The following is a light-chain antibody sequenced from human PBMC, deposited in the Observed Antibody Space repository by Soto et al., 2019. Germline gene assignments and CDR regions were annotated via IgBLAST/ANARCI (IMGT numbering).Light chain of an antibody. Sequence: DIQMTQSPSSLSASVGDRVTITCRASQRIRSYINWYQQKPGKAPKVLISGASSLQSGVPLRFSGSGSGTDFTLTISSLQSEDFASYYCQQSHSTPLTFGGGTKVEIK. CDR1: QRIRSY. CDR3: QQSHSTPLT. J-gene: IGKJ4*01. CDR2: GAS. V-gene: IGKV1-39*01.